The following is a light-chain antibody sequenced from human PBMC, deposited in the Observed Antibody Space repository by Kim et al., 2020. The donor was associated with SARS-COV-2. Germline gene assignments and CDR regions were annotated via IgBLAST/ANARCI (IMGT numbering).Light chain of an antibody. CDR2: LGS. J-gene: IGKJ4*01. V-gene: IGKV2-28*01. Sequence: DIVMTQSPLSLPVTPGEPASISCRSSQSLLFSNGNNYLDWYLQKPGQSPQLLIYLGSNRASGVPDRFSGSGSGTDFTLKISRVEAEDVGVYYCKQALQTPLTFGGGTKVDIK. CDR3: KQALQTPLT. CDR1: QSLLFSNGNNY.